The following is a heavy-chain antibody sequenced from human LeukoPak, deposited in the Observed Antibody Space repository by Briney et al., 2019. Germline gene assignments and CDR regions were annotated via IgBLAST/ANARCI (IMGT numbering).Heavy chain of an antibody. CDR1: GFSFSYYS. D-gene: IGHD3-3*01. CDR3: ARDFLEWLPYS. J-gene: IGHJ4*02. V-gene: IGHV3-21*01. Sequence: GGSLRLSCAASGFSFSYYSMHWVRQAPGKGLEWVSSITSGSNYMYYADSVKGRFTISRDNAKNSLYLQMNSLRAEDTAVYYCARDFLEWLPYSWGQGTLVTVSS. CDR2: ITSGSNYM.